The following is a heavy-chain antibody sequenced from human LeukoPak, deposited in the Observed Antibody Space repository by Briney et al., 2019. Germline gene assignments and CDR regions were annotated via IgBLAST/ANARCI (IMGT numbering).Heavy chain of an antibody. J-gene: IGHJ4*02. CDR1: GYTFTGYY. CDR2: INPNSGGT. Sequence: ASVKVSCKASGYTFTGYYMHWVRQAPGQGLEGMGWINPNSGGTNYAQKFQGWVTMTRDTSISTAYMELSRLRSDDTAVYYCARGPSSNWNDKGPCDYWGQGTLVTVSS. D-gene: IGHD1-1*01. CDR3: ARGPSSNWNDKGPCDY. V-gene: IGHV1-2*04.